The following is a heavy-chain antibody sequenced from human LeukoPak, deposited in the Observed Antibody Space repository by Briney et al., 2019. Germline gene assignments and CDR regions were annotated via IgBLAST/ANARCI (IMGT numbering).Heavy chain of an antibody. CDR3: ARAREDYGMDV. CDR1: GYTFTSYG. CDR2: INPNSGGT. Sequence: GASVKVSCKASGYTFTSYGISWVRQAPGQGLEWMGWINPNSGGTNYAQKFQGRVTMTRDTSISTAYMELSRLRSDDTAVYYCARAREDYGMDVWGQGTTVTVSS. J-gene: IGHJ6*02. D-gene: IGHD1-26*01. V-gene: IGHV1-2*02.